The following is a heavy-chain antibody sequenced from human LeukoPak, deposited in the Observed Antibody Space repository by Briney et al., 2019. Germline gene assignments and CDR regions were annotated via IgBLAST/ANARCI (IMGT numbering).Heavy chain of an antibody. Sequence: GGSLRLSCAASGFTFSNYGMHWVRQAPGKGLEWVAVISYDGRKQYYADSVKGRFTISRDNSLHTVSLQLNSLRTADTAIYFCAKEYTNSADYFAYWGQGTLVTVSS. CDR1: GFTFSNYG. D-gene: IGHD4-11*01. J-gene: IGHJ4*02. CDR3: AKEYTNSADYFAY. CDR2: ISYDGRKQ. V-gene: IGHV3-30*18.